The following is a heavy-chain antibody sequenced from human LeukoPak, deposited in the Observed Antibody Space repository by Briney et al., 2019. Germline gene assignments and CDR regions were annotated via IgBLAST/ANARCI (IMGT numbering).Heavy chain of an antibody. J-gene: IGHJ5*02. V-gene: IGHV1-18*01. CDR2: ISGYNGNT. CDR3: ARGPGEVRGVAAFDP. Sequence: GASVKVSCKASGYTFTTYNINWVRQAPGQGLEWMGWISGYNGNTNYAQKLQGRVTMTTDTSTSTAYMELRSLKSDDTAVYYCARGPGEVRGVAAFDPWGQGTLVTVSS. CDR1: GYTFTTYN. D-gene: IGHD3-10*01.